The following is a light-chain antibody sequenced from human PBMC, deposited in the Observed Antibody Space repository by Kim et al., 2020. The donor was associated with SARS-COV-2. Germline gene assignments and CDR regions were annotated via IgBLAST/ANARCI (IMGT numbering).Light chain of an antibody. Sequence: GQGFTISCSGGSSNIGSNYVYWYHQLPGTAPKLLIYRNNQRPSGVPDRFSGSKSGTSASLAISGLRSEDEADYYCAAWDDSLSGVVFGGGTQLTV. J-gene: IGLJ2*01. CDR3: AAWDDSLSGVV. CDR1: SSNIGSNY. V-gene: IGLV1-47*01. CDR2: RNN.